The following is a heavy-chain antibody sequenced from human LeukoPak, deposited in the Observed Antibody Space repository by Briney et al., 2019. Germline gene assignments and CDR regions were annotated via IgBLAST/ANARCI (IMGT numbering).Heavy chain of an antibody. Sequence: GGSLRLSCEASGFTVSSFEINWVRQAPGKGLEWVSYISSSGSTIYYADSVKGRFTVSRDNAKKSLYLQMNSLRAEDTAVYYCARVYSGRYYGNADYWGQGTLVTVSS. D-gene: IGHD1-26*01. V-gene: IGHV3-48*03. CDR2: ISSSGSTI. CDR3: ARVYSGRYYGNADY. CDR1: GFTVSSFE. J-gene: IGHJ4*02.